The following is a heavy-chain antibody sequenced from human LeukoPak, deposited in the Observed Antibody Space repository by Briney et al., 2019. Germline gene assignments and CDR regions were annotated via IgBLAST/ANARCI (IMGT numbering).Heavy chain of an antibody. CDR2: INHSGST. CDR1: GGSFSGYY. CDR3: ARGTQSRYVWGSYRYTSALDY. Sequence: SETLSLTCAVYGGSFSGYYWSWIRQPPGKGLEWIGEINHSGSTNYNPSLKSRVTISVDTSKKQFFLRLSSVTAADTAVYYCARGTQSRYVWGSYRYTSALDYWGQGTLVTVSS. J-gene: IGHJ4*02. V-gene: IGHV4-34*01. D-gene: IGHD3-16*02.